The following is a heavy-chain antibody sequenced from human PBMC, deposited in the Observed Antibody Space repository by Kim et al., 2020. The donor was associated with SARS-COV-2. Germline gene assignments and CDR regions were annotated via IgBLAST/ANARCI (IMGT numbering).Heavy chain of an antibody. V-gene: IGHV3-7*03. D-gene: IGHD2-2*02. J-gene: IGHJ4*02. Sequence: GGSLRLSCAASGFTFSSYWMSWVRQAPGKGLEWVANIKQDGSEKYYVDSVKGRFTISRDNAKNSLYLQMNSLRAEDTAVYYCARVIVVVPAAIRSFDYWGQGTLVTVSS. CDR2: IKQDGSEK. CDR1: GFTFSSYW. CDR3: ARVIVVVPAAIRSFDY.